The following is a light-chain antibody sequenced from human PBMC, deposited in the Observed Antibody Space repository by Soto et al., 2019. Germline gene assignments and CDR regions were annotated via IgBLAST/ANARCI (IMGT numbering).Light chain of an antibody. V-gene: IGKV3-11*01. CDR2: DAS. J-gene: IGKJ5*01. Sequence: ERLLTQSPATLSLSPGESATLSCRASQSVSSSLAWYQQKPGQAPRLLIYDASNRATGIPARFSGSGSGTDFTLTISDLEPGDFAVYYCQQGGYWPPIAFGQGTRLEIK. CDR1: QSVSSS. CDR3: QQGGYWPPIA.